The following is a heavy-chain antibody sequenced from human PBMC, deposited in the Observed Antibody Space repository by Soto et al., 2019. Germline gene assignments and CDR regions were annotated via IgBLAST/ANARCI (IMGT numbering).Heavy chain of an antibody. J-gene: IGHJ5*02. Sequence: QVQLVESGGGVVQPGRSLRLSCAASGFTFSSYGMHWVRQAPGKGLEWVAVIWYDGSHKYYGDSVKGRFTISRDYSKNMLFLQMNSLRAEDTALYYCARDSDYGSNSGWLDPWGQGTLVTVSS. D-gene: IGHD4-17*01. V-gene: IGHV3-33*01. CDR3: ARDSDYGSNSGWLDP. CDR1: GFTFSSYG. CDR2: IWYDGSHK.